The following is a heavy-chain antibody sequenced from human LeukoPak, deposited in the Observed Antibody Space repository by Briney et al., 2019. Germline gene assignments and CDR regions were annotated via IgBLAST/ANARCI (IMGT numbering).Heavy chain of an antibody. J-gene: IGHJ4*02. V-gene: IGHV3-23*01. CDR2: ISGSGGST. CDR1: RFTFSSYA. Sequence: GGSLRLSCAGSRFTFSSYAMSWVRQAPGKGLEWVSAISGSGGSTYYADSVKGRFTISRGNSKNTLYLQMNSLRAEDTAVYYCAKSPRIVGAIPNDYWGQGTLATVSS. CDR3: AKSPRIVGAIPNDY. D-gene: IGHD1-26*01.